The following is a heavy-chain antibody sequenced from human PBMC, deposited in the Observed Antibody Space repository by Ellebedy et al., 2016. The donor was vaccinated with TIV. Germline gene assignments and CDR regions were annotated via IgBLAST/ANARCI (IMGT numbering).Heavy chain of an antibody. CDR1: GYTFSSYG. V-gene: IGHV1-18*01. CDR2: ISTYNGDT. J-gene: IGHJ6*02. Sequence: ASVKVSCKASGYTFSSYGITWVRQAPGQGLEWMGWISTYNGDTNYAQKLQGRVTMTTDTSTSTAYMELRSLRSDDTAVYYCARTPRTYYYNMDVWGQGTTVTVSS. CDR3: ARTPRTYYYNMDV.